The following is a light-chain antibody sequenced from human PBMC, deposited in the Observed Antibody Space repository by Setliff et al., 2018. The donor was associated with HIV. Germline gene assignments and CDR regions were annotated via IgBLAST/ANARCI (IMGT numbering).Light chain of an antibody. V-gene: IGLV7-43*01. CDR1: VGAVTSGFY. Sequence: QAVVTQESSLTVSPGGTVTLTSASNVGAVTSGFYANWFQQKPGQAPRSLIYTTINKHSWTPARFSGSLLGGRAALTLSNVQPEDEADYYCLLFYNRLWVFGGGTKVTVL. J-gene: IGLJ3*02. CDR3: LLFYNRLWV. CDR2: TTI.